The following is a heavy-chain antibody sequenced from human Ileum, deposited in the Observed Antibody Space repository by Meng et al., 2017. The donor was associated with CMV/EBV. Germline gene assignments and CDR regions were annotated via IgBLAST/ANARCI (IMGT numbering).Heavy chain of an antibody. CDR3: ARVGGGDYFDH. D-gene: IGHD3-16*01. J-gene: IGHJ4*02. Sequence: VQLVRSGLEGKPPGASVPVSLKSSCYTLMDHGICWVRQALGQGLGGMGGITPYKGNTDSGQKVQGRVTMTRDTSTSTAYMELGSLKSDDTAVYYCARVGGGDYFDHWGQGTLVPSPQ. V-gene: IGHV1-18*01. CDR2: ITPYKGNT. CDR1: CYTLMDHG.